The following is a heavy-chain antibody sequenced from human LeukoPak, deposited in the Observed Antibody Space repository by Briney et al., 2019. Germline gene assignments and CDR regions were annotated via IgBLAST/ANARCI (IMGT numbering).Heavy chain of an antibody. J-gene: IGHJ4*02. CDR3: ARGMHPDC. CDR1: GGSFSGYY. CDR2: INHSGST. V-gene: IGHV4-34*01. Sequence: PSETLSLTCAVYGGSFSGYYWSWIRQPPGKGLEWIGEINHSGSTNYNPSLKSRVTISVDTSKNQFSLKLSSVTAADTAVYYCARGMHPDCWGQGTLVTVSS.